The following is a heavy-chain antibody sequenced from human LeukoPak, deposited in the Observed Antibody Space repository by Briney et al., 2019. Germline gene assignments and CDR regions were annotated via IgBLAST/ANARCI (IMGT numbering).Heavy chain of an antibody. D-gene: IGHD3-10*01. CDR3: ASFTVVGSYYYYMGV. V-gene: IGHV3-69-1*01. Sequence: GGSLRLSCTASGVTFSDYSMNWVRQAPGKGLEWGSYISSSSTTYYADSVRGRFTISRDNAKNSLYLQMSSLRAEDSAVYYCASFTVVGSYYYYMGVWGKGTTVTVSS. CDR1: GVTFSDYS. CDR2: ISSSSTT. J-gene: IGHJ6*03.